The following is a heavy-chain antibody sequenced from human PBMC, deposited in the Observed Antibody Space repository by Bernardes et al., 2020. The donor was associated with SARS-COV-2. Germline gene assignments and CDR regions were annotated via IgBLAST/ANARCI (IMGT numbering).Heavy chain of an antibody. J-gene: IGHJ4*02. CDR1: GFTFTSYA. Sequence: GGSLRLSCAASGFTFTSYAMTWVRQAPGKGLEWVSIVGTGGGNTYYADSVKGRFTISRDNSRSTLYLQMTSLRAEDTALYYCAIRKSGANPFDSWGQGTLVTVSS. V-gene: IGHV3-23*01. D-gene: IGHD2-15*01. CDR2: VGTGGGNT. CDR3: AIRKSGANPFDS.